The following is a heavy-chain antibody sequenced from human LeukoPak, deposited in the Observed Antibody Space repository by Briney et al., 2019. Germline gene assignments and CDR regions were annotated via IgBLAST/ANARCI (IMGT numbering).Heavy chain of an antibody. CDR2: IHPSGGHT. CDR1: GYTFTSYY. D-gene: IGHD5-24*01. CDR3: ARGDGYNYPFDY. Sequence: ASVRVSCKASGYTFTSYYMHWVRQAPGQGLEWMGIIHPSGGHTTYAQKFQGRVTMTRDTSTSTVYMELSSLRSEDTAVYYCARGDGYNYPFDYWGQGTLVTVSS. V-gene: IGHV1-46*01. J-gene: IGHJ4*02.